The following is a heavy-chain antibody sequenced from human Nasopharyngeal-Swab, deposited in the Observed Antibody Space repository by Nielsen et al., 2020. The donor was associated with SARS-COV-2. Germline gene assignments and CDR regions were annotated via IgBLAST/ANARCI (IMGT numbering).Heavy chain of an antibody. D-gene: IGHD3-3*01. CDR3: AKDMKALGYDFWSGPLDY. J-gene: IGHJ4*02. V-gene: IGHV3-43*02. CDR2: ISGDGGST. CDR1: GFTFDDYA. Sequence: ESLKISCAASGFTFDDYAMHWVRQAPGKGLEWVSLISGDGGSTYYADSVKGRFTIPRDNSKNSLYLQMNSLRTEDTALYYCAKDMKALGYDFWSGPLDYWGQGTLVTVSS.